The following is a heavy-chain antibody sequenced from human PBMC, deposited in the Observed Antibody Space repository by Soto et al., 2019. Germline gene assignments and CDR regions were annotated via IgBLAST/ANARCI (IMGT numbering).Heavy chain of an antibody. CDR2: IAQDGSNK. V-gene: IGHV3-30-3*01. D-gene: IGHD3-3*02. CDR3: ASDEALPGNGKIDY. CDR1: GFTFTTYA. Sequence: QVQLVESGGGVVQPGRSLRLSCAASGFTFTTYAIHWVRQAPGKGLEWVGVIAQDGSNKYYADSVKGRFTMSRDNSANTLSLRMNSLRAEDTAVYYCASDEALPGNGKIDYWGQGTLVTVSS. J-gene: IGHJ4*02.